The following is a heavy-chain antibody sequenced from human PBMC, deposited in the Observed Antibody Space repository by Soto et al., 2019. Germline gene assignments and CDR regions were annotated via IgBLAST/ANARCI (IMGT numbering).Heavy chain of an antibody. CDR1: GGSISTYY. CDR2: IYYNGRT. V-gene: IGHV4-59*01. D-gene: IGHD3-3*01. Sequence: QVQLQESGPGLVKPSETLSLTCTVSGGSISTYYWSWIRQPPGQGLEWIGYIYYNGRTNYNPSLASRVTISLDTSKSQFSLKLGAVAAADTAVYYCARDGSGYDCWGGPDYCDYGGPGTLVTVSS. CDR3: ARDGSGYDCWGGPDYCDY. J-gene: IGHJ4*02.